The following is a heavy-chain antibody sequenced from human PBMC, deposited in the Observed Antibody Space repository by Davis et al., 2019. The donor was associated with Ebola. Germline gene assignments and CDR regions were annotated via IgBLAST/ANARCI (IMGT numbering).Heavy chain of an antibody. D-gene: IGHD2-2*01. V-gene: IGHV1-2*04. J-gene: IGHJ5*02. CDR1: GGTFSSYA. Sequence: ASVKVSCKASGGTFSSYAISWVRHAPGQGLEWMGWINPNSGSTNYAQKFQGWVTMTRDTSISTAYMELSRLRSDDTAVYYCARGKDIVVVTAADNWIDPWGQGTLVTVSS. CDR2: INPNSGST. CDR3: ARGKDIVVVTAADNWIDP.